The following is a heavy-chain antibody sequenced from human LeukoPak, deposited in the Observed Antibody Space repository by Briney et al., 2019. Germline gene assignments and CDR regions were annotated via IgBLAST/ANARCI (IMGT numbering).Heavy chain of an antibody. CDR1: GGSISSSSYY. J-gene: IGHJ4*02. D-gene: IGHD6-13*01. CDR2: IYYSGST. Sequence: PSETLSLTCTVSGGSISSSSYYWGWIRQPPGKGLEWIGSIYYSGSTYYNPSLKSRVTISVDTSKNQFSLKLSSVTAADTAVYYCARAGMINSSNFLYYFDYWGQGTLVPVSS. CDR3: ARAGMINSSNFLYYFDY. V-gene: IGHV4-39*01.